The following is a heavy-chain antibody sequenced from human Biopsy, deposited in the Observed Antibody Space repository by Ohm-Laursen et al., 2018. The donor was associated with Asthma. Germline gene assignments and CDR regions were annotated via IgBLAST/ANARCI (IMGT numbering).Heavy chain of an antibody. CDR3: ARTFHFWSPYHAEHYQL. Sequence: SLRLSCTAPGFTFGDYCMSWVRQVPGQGLEWVANIKHDGSEKNHVDSLKGRFTISRDNAKNLLFLKMNSLRAEDTAVYYCARTFHFWSPYHAEHYQLWGQGTLVTVSS. CDR2: IKHDGSEK. J-gene: IGHJ1*01. CDR1: GFTFGDYC. V-gene: IGHV3-7*01. D-gene: IGHD3-3*01.